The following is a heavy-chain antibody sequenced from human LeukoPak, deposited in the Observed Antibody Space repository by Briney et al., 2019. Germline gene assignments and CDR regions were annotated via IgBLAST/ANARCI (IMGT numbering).Heavy chain of an antibody. CDR3: PSRSRDYSDY. J-gene: IGHJ4*02. CDR2: IYYSGST. Sequence: KPSETLSLTCTVSGGSISSGGYYWSWIRQHPGKGLEWIGYIYYSGSTYYNPSLKSRVTISVDTSKNQFSLKLSSVTAADTAVYYCPSRSRDYSDYWGQGTLVTVSS. CDR1: GGSISSGGYY. V-gene: IGHV4-31*03.